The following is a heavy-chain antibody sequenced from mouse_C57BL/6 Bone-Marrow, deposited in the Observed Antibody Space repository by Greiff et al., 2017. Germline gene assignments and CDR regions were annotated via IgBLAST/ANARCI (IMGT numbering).Heavy chain of an antibody. CDR2: IDPENGDT. D-gene: IGHD2-5*01. V-gene: IGHV14-4*01. J-gene: IGHJ4*01. CDR1: GFNIKDDY. CDR3: TSSYSNYDARDY. Sequence: VQLQQSGAELVRPGASVKLSCTASGFNIKDDYMHWVKQRPEQGLEWIGWIDPENGDTEYASKFQGKATITADTSSNTAYLQLSSLTSEDTAVYYCTSSYSNYDARDYWGQGTSVTVSS.